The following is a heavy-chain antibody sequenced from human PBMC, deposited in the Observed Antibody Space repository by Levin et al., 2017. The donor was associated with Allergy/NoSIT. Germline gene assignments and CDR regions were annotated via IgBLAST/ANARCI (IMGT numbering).Heavy chain of an antibody. J-gene: IGHJ3*02. D-gene: IGHD2-21*02. Sequence: QSGGSLRLSCAASGFTFSSYSMNWVRQAPGKGLEWVSYISSSSSTIYYADSVKGRFTISRDNAKNSLYLQMNSLRAEDTAVYYCARDGRTYCGGDCYWSAFDIWGQGTMVTVSS. CDR1: GFTFSSYS. CDR2: ISSSSSTI. CDR3: ARDGRTYCGGDCYWSAFDI. V-gene: IGHV3-48*01.